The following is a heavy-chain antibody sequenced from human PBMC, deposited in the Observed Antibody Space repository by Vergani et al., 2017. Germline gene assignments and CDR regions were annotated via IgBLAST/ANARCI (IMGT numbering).Heavy chain of an antibody. CDR3: ARAAYFYDSSVYYSVIDY. J-gene: IGHJ4*02. V-gene: IGHV3-48*01. D-gene: IGHD3-22*01. Sequence: EVQLVESGGGLVQPGGSLRLSCAASGFTFSSYAMSWVRQAPGKGLEWVSYISSSRSTIYYVDSVKGRFTISRDNAKNSLYLQMNSLRAEDTAVYYCARAAYFYDSSVYYSVIDYWGQGTLVTVSS. CDR2: ISSSRSTI. CDR1: GFTFSSYA.